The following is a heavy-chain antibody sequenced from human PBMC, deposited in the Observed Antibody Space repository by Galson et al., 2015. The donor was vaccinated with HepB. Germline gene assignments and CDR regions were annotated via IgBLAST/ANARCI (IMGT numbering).Heavy chain of an antibody. CDR1: GGSTSSYY. V-gene: IGHV4-59*01. CDR2: IYYSGST. Sequence: ETLSLTCTVSGGSTSSYYWSWIRQPPGKGLEWIGYIYYSGSTNYNPSLKSRVTISVDTSKNQFSLKLSSVTAADTAVYYCARATNGPVAIDYWGQGTLVTVSS. J-gene: IGHJ4*02. CDR3: ARATNGPVAIDY. D-gene: IGHD5-12*01.